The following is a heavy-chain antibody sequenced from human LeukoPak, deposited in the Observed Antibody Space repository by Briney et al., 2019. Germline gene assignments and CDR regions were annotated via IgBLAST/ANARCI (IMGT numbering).Heavy chain of an antibody. CDR3: AKPSAGGKYFDY. CDR2: ISGSGGST. Sequence: GGSLRLSCAASGFTFSSYGMSWVRQAPGKGLEWVSAISGSGGSTYYADSVKGRFTISRDNSKNPLYLQMNSLRAEDTAVYYCAKPSAGGKYFDYWGQGALVTVSS. CDR1: GFTFSSYG. V-gene: IGHV3-23*01. J-gene: IGHJ4*02. D-gene: IGHD1-1*01.